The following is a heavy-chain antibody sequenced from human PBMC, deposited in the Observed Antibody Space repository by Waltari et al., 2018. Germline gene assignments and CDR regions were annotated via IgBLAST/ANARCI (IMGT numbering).Heavy chain of an antibody. V-gene: IGHV3-73*01. Sequence: FSGSAMHWVRQASGNGLEWVGRIRSKANSYATAYAASVKGRFTISRDDSKNTAYLQMNSLKTEDTAVYYCTSTRDGDYWGQGTLVTVSS. D-gene: IGHD1-26*01. CDR2: IRSKANSYAT. J-gene: IGHJ4*02. CDR1: FSGSA. CDR3: TSTRDGDY.